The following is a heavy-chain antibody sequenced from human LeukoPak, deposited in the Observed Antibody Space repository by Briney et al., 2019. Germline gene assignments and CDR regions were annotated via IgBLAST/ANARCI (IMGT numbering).Heavy chain of an antibody. CDR3: AKDQYSGSYYFDY. CDR2: ISGSGDNM. D-gene: IGHD1-26*01. V-gene: IGHV3-23*01. J-gene: IGHJ4*02. CDR1: KFTFNNYA. Sequence: GGSLRLSCLASKFTFNNYAMTWVRQAPGKGLEWVSSISGSGDNMDYADSVKGRFTISRDNSKNTLYLQMNSLRAEDTAVYYCAKDQYSGSYYFDYWGQGTLVTVSS.